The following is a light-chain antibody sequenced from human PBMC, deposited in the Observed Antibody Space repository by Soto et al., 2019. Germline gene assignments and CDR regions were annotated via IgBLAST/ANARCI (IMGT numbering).Light chain of an antibody. Sequence: IQMTQSPSTLLGSLGDRVTITCRASQTIISWVAWYQQKPGKAPKPLIYKASTLKSGVPSTFSGSGSGKGFTLTISSLQPDDFATNYCQHYTSYSEAFGQGTKVDIK. CDR3: QHYTSYSEA. V-gene: IGKV1-5*03. CDR2: KAS. J-gene: IGKJ1*01. CDR1: QTIISW.